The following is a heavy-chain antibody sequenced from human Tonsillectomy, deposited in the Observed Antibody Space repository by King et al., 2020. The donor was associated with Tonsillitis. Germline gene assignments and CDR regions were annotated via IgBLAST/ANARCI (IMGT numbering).Heavy chain of an antibody. CDR3: TTDYDFWRGDYIGDF. Sequence: VQLVESGGGLVKPGGSLRLSCAASGFTFSDAWMSWVRQAPGKGLEWVGRIKSKTDGGTADYAAPLKGRFTISRDDSKDTLYLQMNSLKTDDTAVYYCTTDYDFWRGDYIGDFWGQGTLVTVSS. J-gene: IGHJ4*02. CDR2: IKSKTDGGTA. CDR1: GFTFSDAW. V-gene: IGHV3-15*01. D-gene: IGHD3-3*01.